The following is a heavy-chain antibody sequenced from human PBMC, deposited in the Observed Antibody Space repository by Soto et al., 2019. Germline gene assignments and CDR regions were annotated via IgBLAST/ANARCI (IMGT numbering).Heavy chain of an antibody. V-gene: IGHV3-30-3*01. CDR2: ISYDGSNK. J-gene: IGHJ5*02. D-gene: IGHD1-26*01. CDR1: GFTFSSYA. CDR3: ARALVGPTTTGWLDP. Sequence: QVQLVESGGGVVQPGRSLRLSCAASGFTFSSYAMHWVRQAPGKGLEWVAVISYDGSNKYYADSVKGRFTISRDNSKNTLYLQMNSLRAEDTAVYYCARALVGPTTTGWLDPWGQGTLVTVSS.